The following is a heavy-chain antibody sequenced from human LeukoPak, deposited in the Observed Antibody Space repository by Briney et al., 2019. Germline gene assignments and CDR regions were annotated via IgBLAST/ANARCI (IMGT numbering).Heavy chain of an antibody. CDR1: GFTFSSYW. V-gene: IGHV3-7*01. D-gene: IGHD6-19*01. CDR2: IKQDGSEK. J-gene: IGHJ4*02. Sequence: GGSLRLSCAASGFTFSSYWMSWVRQAPGKGLEWVANIKQDGSEKYYVDSVKGRFTISRDNAKNSLYLQMDSLIVEDTAVYYCMRVSRAVAGGDYWGQGTLVTVSS. CDR3: MRVSRAVAGGDY.